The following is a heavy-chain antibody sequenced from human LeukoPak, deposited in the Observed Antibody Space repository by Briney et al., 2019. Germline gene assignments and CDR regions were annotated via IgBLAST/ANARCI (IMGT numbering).Heavy chain of an antibody. Sequence: ASVKVSCKAAGYTFTDCYMPWVRQATGPGLEWIEWITPNSDGTNYEQKVQGRVTMTRATSISTAYMELSRLKSDDTAVYYCAREELSGSSPSCCSGLGYWGQGTLVTVSS. CDR3: AREELSGSSPSCCSGLGY. CDR1: GYTFTDCY. CDR2: ITPNSDGT. D-gene: IGHD2-2*01. J-gene: IGHJ4*02. V-gene: IGHV1-2*02.